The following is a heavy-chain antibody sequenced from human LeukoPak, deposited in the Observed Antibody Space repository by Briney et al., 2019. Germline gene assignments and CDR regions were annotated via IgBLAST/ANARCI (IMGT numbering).Heavy chain of an antibody. CDR1: GGSIGTYY. CDR3: ARVMTVGILTALHRTFDM. V-gene: IGHV4-59*08. J-gene: IGHJ3*02. CDR2: IYYSGST. Sequence: SETLSLTCTASGGSIGTYYWGWIRQPPGKGLEWIGYIYYSGSTNYNPSLKSRVTISIDTSKKQFSLKLSSVTAADTAVYYCARVMTVGILTALHRTFDMWGQGTMVTVSS. D-gene: IGHD3-9*01.